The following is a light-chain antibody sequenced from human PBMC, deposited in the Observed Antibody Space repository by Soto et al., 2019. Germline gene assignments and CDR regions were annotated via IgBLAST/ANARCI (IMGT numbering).Light chain of an antibody. CDR1: SGHSSYI. CDR2: LEGSGSY. V-gene: IGLV4-60*03. CDR3: ETWDSNISLV. J-gene: IGLJ3*02. Sequence: QPVLTQSSSASASLGSSVKLTCTLSSGHSSYIIAWHQQQPGKAPRYLMKLEGSGSYNKGSGVPDRFSGSSSGADRYLTISNLQSEDEADYYCETWDSNISLVFGGGTKLTVL.